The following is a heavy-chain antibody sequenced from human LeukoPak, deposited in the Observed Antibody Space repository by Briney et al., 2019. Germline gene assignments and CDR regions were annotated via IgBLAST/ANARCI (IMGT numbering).Heavy chain of an antibody. CDR1: GYTFTDYY. CDR2: INPNSGGT. J-gene: IGHJ4*02. Sequence: ASVTVSCKASGYTFTDYYMHWVRQAPGQGLEWMGWINPNSGGTNYPQKFQGRVTMTRDTSISTAYMELSRLRSDDTAVYYCARDFEFYGSGGDYWGQGTLVTVSS. V-gene: IGHV1-2*02. D-gene: IGHD3-10*01. CDR3: ARDFEFYGSGGDY.